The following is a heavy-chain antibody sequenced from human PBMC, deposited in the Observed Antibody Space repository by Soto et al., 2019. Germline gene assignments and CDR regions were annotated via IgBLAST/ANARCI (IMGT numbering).Heavy chain of an antibody. J-gene: IGHJ4*02. CDR2: IIPMFDTA. Sequence: QVQLVQSGAEVKKPGSSVKVSCKASGGTFNIYAISWVRQAPGQGLEWMGGIIPMFDTANYAQRFQGRVTITADKSTSTAYMELRSLRSEDTAVFYCARGQRASYNYPYYFDYWGQGTLVTVSS. V-gene: IGHV1-69*06. D-gene: IGHD5-12*01. CDR1: GGTFNIYA. CDR3: ARGQRASYNYPYYFDY.